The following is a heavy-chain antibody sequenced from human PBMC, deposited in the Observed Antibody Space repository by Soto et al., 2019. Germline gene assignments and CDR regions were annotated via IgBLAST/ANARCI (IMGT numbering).Heavy chain of an antibody. CDR1: GYTFTGYY. Sequence: ASVKVSCKASGYTFTGYYMHWVRQAPGQGLEWMGWINPNSGGTNYAQKFQGWVTMTRDTSISTAYMELSRLRSDDTAVYYCARARIYYDSSGYYYDYGMDVWGQGTTVTAP. V-gene: IGHV1-2*04. J-gene: IGHJ6*02. CDR3: ARARIYYDSSGYYYDYGMDV. CDR2: INPNSGGT. D-gene: IGHD3-22*01.